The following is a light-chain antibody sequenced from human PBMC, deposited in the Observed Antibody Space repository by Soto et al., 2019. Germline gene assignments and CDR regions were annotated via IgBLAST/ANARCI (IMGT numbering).Light chain of an antibody. CDR1: VLAKTY. CDR2: KDS. Sequence: SSELTQPSSVSVSPGQTARITCSGDVLAKTYARWFQQKPGQAPVLVIYKDSERPSGIPERFSGSSSGTTVTLTISGAQVEDEADYYCYSAADNNLVFGGGTKLTVL. J-gene: IGLJ2*01. V-gene: IGLV3-27*01. CDR3: YSAADNNLV.